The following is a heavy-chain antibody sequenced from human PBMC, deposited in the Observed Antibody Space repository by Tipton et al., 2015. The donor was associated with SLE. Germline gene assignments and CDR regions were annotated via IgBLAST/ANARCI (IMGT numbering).Heavy chain of an antibody. J-gene: IGHJ5*01. D-gene: IGHD6-19*01. CDR2: ISDSGSTT. CDR3: ARAAGHSSGCRDS. CDR1: GFTLSDFD. V-gene: IGHV3-48*03. Sequence: SLRLSCAASGFTLSDFDVHWVRQAPGKGLEWIAFISDSGSTTFLADSVEGRFTLSRDNAKSSVNLHMSSLGADDTAVYYCARAAGHSSGCRDSWGQGTLVTVSS.